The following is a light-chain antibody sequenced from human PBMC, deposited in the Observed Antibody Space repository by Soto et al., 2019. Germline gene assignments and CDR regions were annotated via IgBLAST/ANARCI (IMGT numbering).Light chain of an antibody. Sequence: DIQMTQSPSSLSASVGDRVTITCRASQGISNYLAWYQQKPGKVPKLLIYAASTLQSGVPSRFSGSGSGTDFTLTITSLQPEDVATYYCQKYNSDLSRGFGQGTKVEIK. CDR1: QGISNY. V-gene: IGKV1-27*01. CDR2: AAS. J-gene: IGKJ1*01. CDR3: QKYNSDLSRG.